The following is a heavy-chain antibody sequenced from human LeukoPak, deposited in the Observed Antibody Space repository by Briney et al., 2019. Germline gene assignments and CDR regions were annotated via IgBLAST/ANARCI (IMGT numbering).Heavy chain of an antibody. V-gene: IGHV4-59*01. Sequence: LGTLSVTCIVSGGSMCSYYWCWVRQPLGKGLEWIGNIHHSESTNNHSSLISRVTMSIDTSKNLYSLNLNSVTAADTAVYFCAGWVWTVSRVEYFENWGQGTLVTVSS. D-gene: IGHD3/OR15-3a*01. CDR3: AGWVWTVSRVEYFEN. CDR1: GGSMCSYY. CDR2: IHHSEST. J-gene: IGHJ1*01.